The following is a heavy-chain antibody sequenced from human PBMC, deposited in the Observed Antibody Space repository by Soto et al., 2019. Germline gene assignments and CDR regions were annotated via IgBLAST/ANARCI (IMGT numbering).Heavy chain of an antibody. CDR1: GFTFSKYV. V-gene: IGHV3-23*01. CDR3: ARATGKVTVTASYFDY. Sequence: PGGSLRLSCAASGFTFSKYVMSWVRQAPGKGLEWVSAISGSGGSTYSADSVKGRFTISRDNSENTLYLQMDSLRAEDTAIYYCARATGKVTVTASYFDYWGQGTLVTVSS. D-gene: IGHD2-21*02. CDR2: ISGSGGST. J-gene: IGHJ4*02.